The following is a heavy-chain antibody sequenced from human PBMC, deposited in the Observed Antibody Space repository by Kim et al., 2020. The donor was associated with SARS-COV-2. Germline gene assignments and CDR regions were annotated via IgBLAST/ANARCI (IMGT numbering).Heavy chain of an antibody. Sequence: SVKVSCKASGGTFSSYAISWVRQAPGQGLEWMGRIIPILGIANYAQKFQGRVTITADKSTSTAYMELSSLRSEDTAVYYCARDDFWSQIDYYYYMDVWG. CDR2: IIPILGIA. V-gene: IGHV1-69*04. D-gene: IGHD3-3*01. CDR3: ARDDFWSQIDYYYYMDV. CDR1: GGTFSSYA. J-gene: IGHJ6*03.